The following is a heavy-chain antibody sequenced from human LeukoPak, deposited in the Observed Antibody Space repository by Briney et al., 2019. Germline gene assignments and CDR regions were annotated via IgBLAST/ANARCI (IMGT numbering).Heavy chain of an antibody. CDR2: ISYDGSNK. CDR1: GFTFSSYA. J-gene: IGHJ4*02. V-gene: IGHV3-30-3*01. CDR3: AKDATYSVCYEYYFDY. D-gene: IGHD5/OR15-5a*01. Sequence: GGSLRLSCAASGFTFSSYAMHWVRQAPGKGLEWVAVISYDGSNKYYAASVKGRFTISRDNSKKMLYLQMNSLRPEDTAVYYCAKDATYSVCYEYYFDYWGQGTLVTVSS.